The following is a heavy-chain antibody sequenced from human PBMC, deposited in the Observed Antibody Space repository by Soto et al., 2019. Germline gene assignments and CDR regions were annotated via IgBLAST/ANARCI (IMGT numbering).Heavy chain of an antibody. CDR2: IKTKSSGGTT. V-gene: IGHV3-15*01. J-gene: IGHJ4*02. Sequence: DVQLVESGGDLVKSGGSLRLSCAASGFAFSDASMSWVRQAPGKGLEWVGRIKTKSSGGTTDYAAPVKGRFTISRDDSKNTVYLQMDSLKAEDTAVYSCTPLASGHYGYDFWGQGTLVTVSS. D-gene: IGHD3-3*01. CDR1: GFAFSDAS. CDR3: TPLASGHYGYDF.